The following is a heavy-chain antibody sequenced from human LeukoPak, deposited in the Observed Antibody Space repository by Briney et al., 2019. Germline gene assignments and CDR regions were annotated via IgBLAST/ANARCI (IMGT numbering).Heavy chain of an antibody. D-gene: IGHD6-13*01. V-gene: IGHV3-33*01. CDR3: AREVRSCSSSWSSPAFDY. J-gene: IGHJ4*02. CDR2: IWYDGSNT. Sequence: PGRCLRLSCAASGFTFSSYGMHWVSQAPGSGLEWVAVIWYDGSNTYYADSVKGRFTISRDNSKNTLYLQMNSLRAEDTAVYYCAREVRSCSSSWSSPAFDYWGQGTLVTVSS. CDR1: GFTFSSYG.